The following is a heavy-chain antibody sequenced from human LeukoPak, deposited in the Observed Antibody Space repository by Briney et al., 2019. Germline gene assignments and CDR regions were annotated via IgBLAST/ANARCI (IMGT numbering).Heavy chain of an antibody. V-gene: IGHV4-34*01. CDR1: GGSFSGYY. Sequence: SETLSLTCAVYGGSFSGYYWSWIRQPPGKGLEWIGEINHSGSTNYNPSLKSRVAISVDTSKNQFSLKLSSVTAADTAVYYCASAYYDILGGHFDYWGQGTLVTVSS. D-gene: IGHD3-9*01. CDR2: INHSGST. J-gene: IGHJ4*02. CDR3: ASAYYDILGGHFDY.